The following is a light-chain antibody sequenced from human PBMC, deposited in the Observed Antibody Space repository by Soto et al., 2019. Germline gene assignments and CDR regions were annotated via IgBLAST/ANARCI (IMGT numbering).Light chain of an antibody. V-gene: IGLV2-14*01. J-gene: IGLJ1*01. CDR3: SSYTSSSTRV. Sequence: QSVLTQPASVSGSPGQSITISCTGTSSDVGDYNYVSWYQQHPGKAPKLMIFDVSNRPSGVSNRLSGSKSGNTASLTISGLQAEDEADYYCSSYTSSSTRVFGTGTKLTVL. CDR1: SSDVGDYNY. CDR2: DVS.